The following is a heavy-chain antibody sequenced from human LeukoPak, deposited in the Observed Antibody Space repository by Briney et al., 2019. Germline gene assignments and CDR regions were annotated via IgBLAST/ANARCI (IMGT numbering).Heavy chain of an antibody. CDR1: GFTFSSYA. CDR2: ISGSGGST. J-gene: IGHJ3*02. Sequence: GGSLRLSCAASGFTFSSYAMSWVRQAPGKGLEWVSAISGSGGSTYYADSVKGRFTISRDNSKNTLYLQMNSLRAEDTAVYYCAKEWNYYDSSVYANDAFDIWGKGKMVTVSS. CDR3: AKEWNYYDSSVYANDAFDI. V-gene: IGHV3-23*01. D-gene: IGHD3-22*01.